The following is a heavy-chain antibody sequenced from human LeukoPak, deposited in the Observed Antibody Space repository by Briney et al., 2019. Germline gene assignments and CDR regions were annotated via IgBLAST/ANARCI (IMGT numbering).Heavy chain of an antibody. CDR1: GFTVSSNY. J-gene: IGHJ4*02. D-gene: IGHD6-19*01. Sequence: GGSLRLSCAASGFTVSSNYMTWVRQAPGKGLEWVSVIYSGGSTYYADSVKGRFTISRDNSKSTLYIQMNSLRVEDTAVFYCARGIAVADTGFFDYWGQGTLVTVSS. V-gene: IGHV3-66*01. CDR2: IYSGGST. CDR3: ARGIAVADTGFFDY.